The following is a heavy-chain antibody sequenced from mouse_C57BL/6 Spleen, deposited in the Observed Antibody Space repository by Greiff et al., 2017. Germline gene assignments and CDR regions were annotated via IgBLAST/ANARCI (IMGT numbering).Heavy chain of an antibody. Sequence: EVKVVESGGDLVKPGGSLKLSCAASGFTFSSYGMSWVRQTPDKRLEWVATISSGGSYTYYPDSVKGRFTIYRDNAKNTLYLQMSSLKSEDTAMYYCARPDSSGRSFAYWGQGTLVTVSA. CDR1: GFTFSSYG. V-gene: IGHV5-6*01. CDR2: ISSGGSYT. CDR3: ARPDSSGRSFAY. D-gene: IGHD3-2*02. J-gene: IGHJ3*01.